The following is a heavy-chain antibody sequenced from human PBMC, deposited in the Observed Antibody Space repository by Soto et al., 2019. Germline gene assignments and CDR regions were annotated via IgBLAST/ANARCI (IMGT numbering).Heavy chain of an antibody. CDR2: ISAYHGNT. Sequence: QVQLVQSGAEVKKPGASVKVSCKASGYNFNSYTISWVRQAPGQGLEWMGRISAYHGNTNYAQKLVGGVTMTTDTSTSTDYMELKSLRSDDTAVYNCARVVRARGHWFDPGGQGTLVTVSS. J-gene: IGHJ5*02. D-gene: IGHD2-21*01. V-gene: IGHV1-18*01. CDR3: ARVVRARGHWFDP. CDR1: GYNFNSYT.